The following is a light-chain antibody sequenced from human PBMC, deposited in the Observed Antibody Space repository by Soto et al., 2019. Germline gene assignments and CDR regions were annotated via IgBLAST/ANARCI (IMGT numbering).Light chain of an antibody. CDR2: EVT. V-gene: IGLV2-8*01. J-gene: IGLJ2*01. Sequence: QSALTQPPSASGSPGQSVTISCTGTSSDVGGYNFVSWYQQHPGNAPKLMIYEVTKRPSGVPDRFSGSKSGNTASLTVSGLQGEDEADYYCTSYAGSNIPVLFGGGTKVTVL. CDR1: SSDVGGYNF. CDR3: TSYAGSNIPVL.